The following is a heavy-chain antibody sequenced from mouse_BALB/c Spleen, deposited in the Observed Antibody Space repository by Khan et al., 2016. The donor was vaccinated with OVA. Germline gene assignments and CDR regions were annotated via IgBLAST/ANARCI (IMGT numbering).Heavy chain of an antibody. CDR2: ISSGSSTI. J-gene: IGHJ3*01. D-gene: IGHD2-3*01. CDR1: GFTFRSFG. V-gene: IGHV5-17*02. CDR3: ARGYWSY. Sequence: EVELVESGGGLVQPGGSRKLSCAASGFTFRSFGMHWVRQAPEKGLEWVAYISSGSSTIYYADTVKGRFTISRDNPKNPLCLQMTSLRSEDTAMYYCARGYWSYWCQGTLVTVSA.